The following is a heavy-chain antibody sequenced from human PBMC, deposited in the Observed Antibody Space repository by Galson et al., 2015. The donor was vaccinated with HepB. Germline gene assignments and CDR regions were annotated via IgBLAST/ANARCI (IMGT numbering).Heavy chain of an antibody. V-gene: IGHV3-49*04. Sequence: SLRLSCAASGFTFGDYAMSWVRQAPGKGLEWVSLIRSKAYGGTTEYAASVKGRFTISRDDSKSIAYLQMNSLKTEDTAVYYCTRADGYSLGNYWGQGTLVTVSS. J-gene: IGHJ4*02. CDR2: IRSKAYGGTT. CDR3: TRADGYSLGNY. CDR1: GFTFGDYA. D-gene: IGHD5-24*01.